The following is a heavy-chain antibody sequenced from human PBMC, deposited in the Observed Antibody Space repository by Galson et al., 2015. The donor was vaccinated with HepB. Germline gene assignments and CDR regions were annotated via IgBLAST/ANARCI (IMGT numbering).Heavy chain of an antibody. CDR3: ARDGITMVRGEDAFDI. J-gene: IGHJ3*02. D-gene: IGHD3-10*01. Sequence: SVKVSCKASGYTFTSYAMNWVRQAPGQGLEWMGWINTNTGNPTYAQGFTGRFVFSLDTSVSTAYLQISSLKAEDTAVYYCARDGITMVRGEDAFDIWGQGTMVTVSS. V-gene: IGHV7-4-1*02. CDR1: GYTFTSYA. CDR2: INTNTGNP.